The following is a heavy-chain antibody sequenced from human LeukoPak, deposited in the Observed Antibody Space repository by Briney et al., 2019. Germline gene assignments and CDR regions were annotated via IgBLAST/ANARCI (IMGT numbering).Heavy chain of an antibody. CDR1: GYTFTSYG. D-gene: IGHD2-15*01. V-gene: IGHV1-18*01. Sequence: GASVKVSCKASGYTFTSYGISWVRQAPGQGLEWMGWISAYNGNTNYAQKLQGRVTMTTDTSTSTAYMELRSLRSDDTAVYYCARDRPYCSGGSCYSDYWGQGTLVTVSS. J-gene: IGHJ4*02. CDR2: ISAYNGNT. CDR3: ARDRPYCSGGSCYSDY.